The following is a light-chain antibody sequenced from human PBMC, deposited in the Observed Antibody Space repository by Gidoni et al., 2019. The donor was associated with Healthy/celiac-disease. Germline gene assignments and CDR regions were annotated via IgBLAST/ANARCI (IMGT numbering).Light chain of an antibody. J-gene: IGLJ2*01. V-gene: IGLV1-40*01. CDR2: GNS. Sequence: QSVLTQPPSVSGAPGQRVTISCTGSSSNIGAVYDVHWYQQLPGTAPKILIYGNSNRPSGVPDRFSGSKSGTSASLAITGLQAEDDADYYCQSYDSSLSASFGGGPKLTVL. CDR3: QSYDSSLSAS. CDR1: SSNIGAVYD.